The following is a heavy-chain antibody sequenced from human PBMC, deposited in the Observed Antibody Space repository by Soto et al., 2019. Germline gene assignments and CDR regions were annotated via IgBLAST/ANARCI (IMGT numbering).Heavy chain of an antibody. CDR3: ARGLKRTVGIRPSSNWFDP. CDR1: GGSFSGYY. J-gene: IGHJ5*02. CDR2: INHSGST. V-gene: IGHV4-34*01. D-gene: IGHD1-26*01. Sequence: PSETLSLTCAVYGGSFSGYYWSWIRQPPGKGLEWIGEINHSGSTNYNPSLKSRVTISVDTSKNQFSLKLSSVTAADTAVYYCARGLKRTVGIRPSSNWFDPWGQGTLVTVSS.